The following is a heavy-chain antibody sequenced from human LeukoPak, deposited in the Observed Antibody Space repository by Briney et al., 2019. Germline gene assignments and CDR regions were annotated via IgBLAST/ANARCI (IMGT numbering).Heavy chain of an antibody. CDR3: ARTVGAANFDY. V-gene: IGHV1-69*06. Sequence: GASVKVSCKASGYSFTNYFIHWVRQAPGQGLEWMGGIIPIFGTANYAQKFQGRVTITADKSTSTAYMELSSLRSEDTAVYYCARTVGAANFDYWGQGTLVTVSS. J-gene: IGHJ4*02. D-gene: IGHD1-26*01. CDR1: GYSFTNYF. CDR2: IIPIFGTA.